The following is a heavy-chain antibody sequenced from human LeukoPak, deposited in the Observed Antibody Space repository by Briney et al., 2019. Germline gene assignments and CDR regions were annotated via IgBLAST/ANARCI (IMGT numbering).Heavy chain of an antibody. Sequence: SVKVSCKASGGTFSSYAISWVRQAPGQGLEWMGRIIPIFGTANYAQKFQGRVTITTDESTSTAYMELSSLRSEDTAVYYCARVQYQLLSNYYYCYMDVWGKGTTVTVSS. CDR3: ARVQYQLLSNYYYCYMDV. CDR1: GGTFSSYA. V-gene: IGHV1-69*05. J-gene: IGHJ6*03. CDR2: IIPIFGTA. D-gene: IGHD2-2*01.